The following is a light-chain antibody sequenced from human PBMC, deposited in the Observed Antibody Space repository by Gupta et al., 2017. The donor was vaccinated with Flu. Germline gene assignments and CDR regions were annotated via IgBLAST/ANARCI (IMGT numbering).Light chain of an antibody. CDR3: YSDGGSNNYV. CDR2: EVS. V-gene: IGLV2-11*01. CDR1: SSDVGGYNY. J-gene: IGLJ1*01. Sequence: SGTISSTGTSSDVGGYNYVSWYQHHPGKAPILLIYEVSQRPSGVPARFSGSKSGKTASLTISGLQAEDEADYYCYSDGGSNNYVFGTGTRVTVL.